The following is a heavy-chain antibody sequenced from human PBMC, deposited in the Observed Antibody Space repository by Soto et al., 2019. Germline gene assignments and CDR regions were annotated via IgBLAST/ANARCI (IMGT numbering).Heavy chain of an antibody. J-gene: IGHJ4*02. CDR2: ISSSSKTI. CDR3: ARGDYYSNSWFFDY. D-gene: IGHD6-13*01. V-gene: IGHV3-48*01. Sequence: EVQLVESGGGLVQPGGSLRLSCAASGFTFSSYSMNWVRQAPGKGLEWISYISSSSKTIYYADSVKGRFTISRDNAKNSLYLQMNSLRAEDTAVYDCARGDYYSNSWFFDYWGQGTLVTVSS. CDR1: GFTFSSYS.